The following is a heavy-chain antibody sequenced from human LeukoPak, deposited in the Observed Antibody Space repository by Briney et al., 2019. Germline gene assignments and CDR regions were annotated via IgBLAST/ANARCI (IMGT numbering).Heavy chain of an antibody. CDR3: ARGRCSAGSCAFDY. CDR1: GCTFSTYT. J-gene: IGHJ4*02. V-gene: IGHV1-69*05. Sequence: SVKVSCKASGCTFSTYTINWVRQAPGQGLEWMGGIIAIFGTPNHAQKFQGRVTIRRDESTSTAYMELSGLRSDDTAVYYCARGRCSAGSCAFDYWGQGTLVTVSS. CDR2: IIAIFGTP. D-gene: IGHD2-15*01.